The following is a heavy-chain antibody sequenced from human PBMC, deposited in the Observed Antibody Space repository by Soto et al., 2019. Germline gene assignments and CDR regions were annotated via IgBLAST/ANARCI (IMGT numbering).Heavy chain of an antibody. V-gene: IGHV3-23*01. CDR2: ISGSGGST. Sequence: GGSLRLSCAASGFTFSSYAMSWVRQAPGKGLEWVSAISGSGGSTYYADSVKGRFTISRDNSKNTLYLQMNSLRAEDTAIYYCAKDRVWGSAPHLTREYYYGMDVWGQGTTVTVSS. J-gene: IGHJ6*02. CDR3: AKDRVWGSAPHLTREYYYGMDV. CDR1: GFTFSSYA. D-gene: IGHD7-27*01.